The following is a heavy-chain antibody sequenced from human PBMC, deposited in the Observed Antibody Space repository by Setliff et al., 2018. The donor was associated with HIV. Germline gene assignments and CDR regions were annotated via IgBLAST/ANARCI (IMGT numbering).Heavy chain of an antibody. V-gene: IGHV4-34*01. D-gene: IGHD3-3*01. CDR1: GGSFSGYY. Sequence: SETLSLTCAVYGGSFSGYYWNWIRQPPGKGLEWVGEINLIGRTNYNPSLKSRVTISLDMSNNQFSLKVTSVTAADTAVYYCMRGRSITIFGVAYFDFWGQGTQVTVSS. CDR3: MRGRSITIFGVAYFDF. CDR2: INLIGRT. J-gene: IGHJ4*02.